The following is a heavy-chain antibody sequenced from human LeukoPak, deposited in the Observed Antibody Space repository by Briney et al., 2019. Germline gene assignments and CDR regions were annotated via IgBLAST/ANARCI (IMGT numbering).Heavy chain of an antibody. CDR3: ARDLSGNDAFDI. Sequence: GRSLRLSCAASGFTFSSYAMHWVRQAPGKGLEWVAVISYDGSNKYYADSVKGRFTISRDNSKNTLYLQMNSLRAEDTAVYYCARDLSGNDAFDIWGQGTMVTVSS. CDR1: GFTFSSYA. CDR2: ISYDGSNK. D-gene: IGHD1-26*01. J-gene: IGHJ3*02. V-gene: IGHV3-30-3*01.